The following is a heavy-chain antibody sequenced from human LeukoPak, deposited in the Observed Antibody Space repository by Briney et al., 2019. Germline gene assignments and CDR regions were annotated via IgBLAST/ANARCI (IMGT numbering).Heavy chain of an antibody. CDR1: GLTFNNYA. D-gene: IGHD5-18*01. J-gene: IGHJ4*02. Sequence: GGSLRLSCAVSGLTFNNYAMSWVRQAPGKGLEWVSGISGRGASKYYADSVKGRFTISRDNSKNTLYLQMNSLRAEDTAVYYCAKEYVDTDQYFDYWGQGTLVTVSS. CDR3: AKEYVDTDQYFDY. CDR2: ISGRGASK. V-gene: IGHV3-23*01.